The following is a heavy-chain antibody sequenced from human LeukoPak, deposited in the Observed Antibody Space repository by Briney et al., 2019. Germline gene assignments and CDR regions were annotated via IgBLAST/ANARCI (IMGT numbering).Heavy chain of an antibody. J-gene: IGHJ4*02. CDR3: ARSASGDFDY. CDR1: GFTFSNAW. CDR2: IKQDGSEK. V-gene: IGHV3-7*01. D-gene: IGHD2-2*01. Sequence: PGGSLRLSCAASGFTFSNAWMSWVRQAPGKGLEWVANIKQDGSEKYYVDSVKGRFTISRDNAKNSLYLQMNSLRAEDTAVYYCARSASGDFDYWGQGTLVTVSS.